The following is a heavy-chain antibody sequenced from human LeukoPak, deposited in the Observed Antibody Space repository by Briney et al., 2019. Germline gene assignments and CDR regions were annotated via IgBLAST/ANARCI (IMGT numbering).Heavy chain of an antibody. CDR2: IYCSGST. Sequence: PLETLSLTCTVSGDSISTYFWRWSRQPPGKGVEWIGYIYCSGSTNYNPSLKSRVTISVDTSKNQFSLKLSSVTAADTAVYYCARDLGGDAAASIPSPTGPWGQGTLVTVSS. J-gene: IGHJ5*02. CDR1: GDSISTYF. CDR3: ARDLGGDAAASIPSPTGP. D-gene: IGHD6-13*01. V-gene: IGHV4-59*01.